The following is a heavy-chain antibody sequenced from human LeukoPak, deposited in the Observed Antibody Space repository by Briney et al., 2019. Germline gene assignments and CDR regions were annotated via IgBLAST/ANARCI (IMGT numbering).Heavy chain of an antibody. CDR3: ARDLGRRCSGGRCYYYSHYMDV. J-gene: IGHJ6*03. D-gene: IGHD2-15*01. Sequence: ASVKLSCKAAGYTFTIYGISWVRQAAGQGLEGRGWISTYNGNTDYAQKLHGRVTMTTATSTSTAYMELRSLRSDDTAVYYCARDLGRRCSGGRCYYYSHYMDVWGKGTTVTISS. V-gene: IGHV1-18*01. CDR2: ISTYNGNT. CDR1: GYTFTIYG.